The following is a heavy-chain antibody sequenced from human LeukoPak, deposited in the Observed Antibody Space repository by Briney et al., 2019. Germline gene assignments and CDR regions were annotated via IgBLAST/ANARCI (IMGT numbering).Heavy chain of an antibody. V-gene: IGHV1-3*01. CDR2: INAGNGNT. Sequence: VSVKVSCKASGYTFTTYTIHWVRQAPGQRLEWMGWINAGNGNTKYSQKFQGRVTITRDTSASTAYMELSSLRSEDTAVFYCARESWHYGTDAFDVWGQGTMVTVSS. CDR1: GYTFTTYT. J-gene: IGHJ3*01. D-gene: IGHD1-7*01. CDR3: ARESWHYGTDAFDV.